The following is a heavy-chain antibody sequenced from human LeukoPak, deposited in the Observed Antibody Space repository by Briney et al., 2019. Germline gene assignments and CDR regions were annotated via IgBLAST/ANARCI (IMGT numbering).Heavy chain of an antibody. V-gene: IGHV3-48*04. CDR3: ARDPNGIVGATRLGWYYYYGMDV. CDR1: GFTFSSYS. J-gene: IGHJ6*02. Sequence: GGSLRLSCAASGFTFSSYSMNWVRQAPGKGLEWVSYISSSSSTIYYADSVKGRFTISRDNAKNSLYLQMNSLRAEDTAVYYCARDPNGIVGATRLGWYYYYGMDVWGQGTTVTVSS. D-gene: IGHD1-26*01. CDR2: ISSSSSTI.